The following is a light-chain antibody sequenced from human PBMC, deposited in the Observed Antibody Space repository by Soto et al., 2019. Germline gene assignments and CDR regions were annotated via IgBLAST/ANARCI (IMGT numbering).Light chain of an antibody. CDR1: QSVRSDS. V-gene: IGKV3-20*01. CDR3: EQYGGLPQPWT. Sequence: EIVLTQSPGTLSLSPGERATLSCRASQSVRSDSLAWYQQKPGQPPRILFYSVSVRTTGVPVMFSGSGSGKEFTLTISIQEPEDFAVYYCEQYGGLPQPWTFGHGTKVEVK. CDR2: SVS. J-gene: IGKJ1*01.